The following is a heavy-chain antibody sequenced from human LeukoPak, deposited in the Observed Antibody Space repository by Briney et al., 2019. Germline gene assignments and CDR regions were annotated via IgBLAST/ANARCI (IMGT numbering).Heavy chain of an antibody. V-gene: IGHV1-69*04. D-gene: IGHD3-22*01. Sequence: GASVKVSCKASGGTFSSYAISWVRQAPGQGLEWMGRIIPILGIANYAQKFQGRVSITADKSTSTAYMELSSLRSEDTAVYYCARPRAHDSNAFDIWGQGTMVTVSS. CDR2: IIPILGIA. CDR1: GGTFSSYA. CDR3: ARPRAHDSNAFDI. J-gene: IGHJ3*02.